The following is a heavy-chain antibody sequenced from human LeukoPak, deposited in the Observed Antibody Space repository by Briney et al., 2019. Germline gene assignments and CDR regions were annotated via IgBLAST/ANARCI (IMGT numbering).Heavy chain of an antibody. CDR1: GGSFSGYY. CDR2: IYYSGST. Sequence: PSETLSLTCAVYGGSFSGYYWGWIRQPPGKGLEWIGSIYYSGSTYYNPSLKSRVTISVDTSKNQFSLKLSSVTAADTAVYYCARLHTATYRFDPWGQGTLVTVSS. V-gene: IGHV4-39*01. CDR3: ARLHTATYRFDP. D-gene: IGHD4-17*01. J-gene: IGHJ5*02.